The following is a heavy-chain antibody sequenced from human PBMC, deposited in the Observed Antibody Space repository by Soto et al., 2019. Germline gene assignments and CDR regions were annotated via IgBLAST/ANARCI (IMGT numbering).Heavy chain of an antibody. J-gene: IGHJ6*02. V-gene: IGHV3-23*01. Sequence: EVQLLDSGGGLVQPGGSLTLSCAVSGFSFSNHAMSWVRQSPGKGLEWVSSVTGSGDRTFYADSVKGRFTISRDNSKNTLSLQMSSLKVEDTAVYYCAGGPCSDGNCYGRDDVWGQGTTVTVSS. CDR2: VTGSGDRT. CDR3: AGGPCSDGNCYGRDDV. D-gene: IGHD2-15*01. CDR1: GFSFSNHA.